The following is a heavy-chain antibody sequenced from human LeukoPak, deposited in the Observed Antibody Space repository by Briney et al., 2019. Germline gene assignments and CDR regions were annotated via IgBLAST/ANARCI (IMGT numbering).Heavy chain of an antibody. CDR2: INPNRGGT. CDR3: ARHPTAPVNWFDP. CDR1: GYIFTGYY. J-gene: IGHJ5*02. V-gene: IGHV1-2*02. Sequence: AASVKVSCKASGYIFTGYYMHWVRQAPGQGLEWMGWINPNRGGTNYAQKFQGRVTMTTDTSTSTAYMELRSLRSDDTAVYYCARHPTAPVNWFDPWGQGTLVTVSS.